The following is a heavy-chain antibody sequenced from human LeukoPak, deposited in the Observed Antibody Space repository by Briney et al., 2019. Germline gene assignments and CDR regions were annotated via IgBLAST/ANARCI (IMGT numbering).Heavy chain of an antibody. V-gene: IGHV4-59*01. CDR1: GGSISSYY. D-gene: IGHD5-12*01. CDR3: ARERGYVYDY. Sequence: PSETLSLTCTVSGGSISSYYGSWLRQPPGKGREGVGYIYYRGRTNYNPSLKSRVTISVDTSKNQFSLKLSSVTAADTAVYYCARERGYVYDYWGQGTLVTVSS. CDR2: IYYRGRT. J-gene: IGHJ4*02.